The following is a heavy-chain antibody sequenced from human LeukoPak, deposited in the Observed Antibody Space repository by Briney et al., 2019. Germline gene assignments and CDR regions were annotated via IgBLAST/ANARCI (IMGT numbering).Heavy chain of an antibody. J-gene: IGHJ4*02. CDR1: GGAFSGYY. V-gene: IGHV4-34*01. D-gene: IGHD5-18*01. CDR2: INHSGRT. CDR3: ARGGATPMVLSY. Sequence: AETLSLTCAVYGGAFSGYYWSWVRQPPGKGLEWIREINHSGRTNYNPALKSRVTISADTYNIQYFLKMSSVTAEETAVYYWARGGATPMVLSYWGQGTLVTVSS.